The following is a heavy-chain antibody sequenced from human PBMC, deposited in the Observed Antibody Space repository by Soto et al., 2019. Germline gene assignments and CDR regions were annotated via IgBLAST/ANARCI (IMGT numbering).Heavy chain of an antibody. CDR1: GGSISSGAYY. CDR3: ARVPRDWLDP. Sequence: PSETLSLTCTVSGGSISSGAYYWSWIRQHPGKGLEWIGYIYYSGSTYYNPSLKSRVTISVDTSKNQFSLKLSPVTAADTAVYYCARVPRDWLDPWGQGTMVTVYS. J-gene: IGHJ5*02. CDR2: IYYSGST. V-gene: IGHV4-31*03.